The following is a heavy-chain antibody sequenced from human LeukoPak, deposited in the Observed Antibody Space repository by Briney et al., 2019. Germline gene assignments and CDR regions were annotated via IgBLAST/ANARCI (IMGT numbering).Heavy chain of an antibody. Sequence: ASVKVSCKASGYTFTGYYMHWVRQAPGQGLEWMGWINPNSGGTNYAQKFQGRVTMPRDTSISKAYMELSRLRSDDTAVYYCARDMRSPYYYGSGSYNFDYWGQGTLVTVSS. J-gene: IGHJ4*02. V-gene: IGHV1-2*02. CDR1: GYTFTGYY. D-gene: IGHD3-10*01. CDR3: ARDMRSPYYYGSGSYNFDY. CDR2: INPNSGGT.